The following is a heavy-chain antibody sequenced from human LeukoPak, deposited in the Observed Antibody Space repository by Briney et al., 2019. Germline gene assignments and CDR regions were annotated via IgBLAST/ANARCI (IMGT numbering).Heavy chain of an antibody. V-gene: IGHV5-51*01. CDR1: GYSFTTYW. Sequence: GESLEISCKGSGYSFTTYWIGWVRQMPGKGLEWMGVISPGDSDTRYSPSFQGQVTISADKSISTAYLQWSSLKASDTAMYYCARHLDDSSGYYYRTMYYFDYWGQGTLVTVSS. CDR3: ARHLDDSSGYYYRTMYYFDY. CDR2: ISPGDSDT. D-gene: IGHD3-22*01. J-gene: IGHJ4*02.